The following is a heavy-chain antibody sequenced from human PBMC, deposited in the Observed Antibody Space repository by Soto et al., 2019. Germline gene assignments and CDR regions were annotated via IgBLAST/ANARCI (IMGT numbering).Heavy chain of an antibody. V-gene: IGHV3-23*01. Sequence: PGGSLRLSCAASGFTFNRYGMSWVRQAPGKGLEWVSAISASGDNTYYADPVKGRFTISRDSSNNTLYLQMNSLRADDTALYYCVKLRLELLYLDSWGLGALVTVS. CDR3: VKLRLELLYLDS. D-gene: IGHD1-7*01. CDR1: GFTFNRYG. CDR2: ISASGDNT. J-gene: IGHJ4*02.